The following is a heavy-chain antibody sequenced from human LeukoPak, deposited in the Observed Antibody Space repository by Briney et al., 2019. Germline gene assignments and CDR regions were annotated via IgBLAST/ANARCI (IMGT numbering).Heavy chain of an antibody. CDR3: ARAGSGWEYNWFDP. V-gene: IGHV1-2*02. J-gene: IGHJ5*02. D-gene: IGHD6-19*01. CDR1: GYTFTGYY. CDR2: INSNSGGT. Sequence: ASVKVSCKASGYTFTGYYMHWVRQAPGQGLEWMGWINSNSGGTNYAQKFQGRVTMTRDTSISTAYMELSRLRSDDTAVYYCARAGSGWEYNWFDPWGQGTLVTVSS.